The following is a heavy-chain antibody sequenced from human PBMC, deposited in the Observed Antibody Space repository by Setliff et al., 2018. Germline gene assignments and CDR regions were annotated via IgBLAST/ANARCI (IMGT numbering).Heavy chain of an antibody. CDR1: GFTFSSYN. CDR2: IGSSTSTI. J-gene: IGHJ4*02. Sequence: GGSLRLSCAASGFTFSSYNMNWVRQAPGKGLEWVSYIGSSTSTIYYADSVKGRFTISRDNAKNSLYLQMNSLRAEDTAVYYCARAQAAYNWNYFVLGYWGQGTLVTVSS. D-gene: IGHD1-7*01. V-gene: IGHV3-48*04. CDR3: ARAQAAYNWNYFVLGY.